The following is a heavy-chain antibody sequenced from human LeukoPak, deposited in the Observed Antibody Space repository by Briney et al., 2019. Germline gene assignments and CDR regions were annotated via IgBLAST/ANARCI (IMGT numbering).Heavy chain of an antibody. V-gene: IGHV3-30*02. CDR2: IRYDGSNK. Sequence: PGGSLRLSCAASGFTFSSYGMHWVRQAPGKGLEWVAFIRYDGSNKYYADSVKGRFTISRDNSKNTLYLQMNSLRAEDTAVYYCARGPPYYYGSGSYYGADYYYMDVWGKGTTVTVSS. CDR3: ARGPPYYYGSGSYYGADYYYMDV. CDR1: GFTFSSYG. D-gene: IGHD3-10*01. J-gene: IGHJ6*03.